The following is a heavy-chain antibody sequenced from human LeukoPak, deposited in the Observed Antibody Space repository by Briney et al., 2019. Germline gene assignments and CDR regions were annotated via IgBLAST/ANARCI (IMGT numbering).Heavy chain of an antibody. CDR1: GFTFGDYA. J-gene: IGHJ4*02. Sequence: GRSLRLSCTASGFTFGDYAMSWFRQAPGKGLEWVGFIRSKAYGGTTEYAASVKGRFTISRDDSKSIAYLQMNSLRAEDTALYYCAKADRPGHQKGGYRYGYWVLDYWGQGTLATVSS. CDR3: AKADRPGHQKGGYRYGYWVLDY. CDR2: IRSKAYGGTT. V-gene: IGHV3-49*03. D-gene: IGHD5-18*01.